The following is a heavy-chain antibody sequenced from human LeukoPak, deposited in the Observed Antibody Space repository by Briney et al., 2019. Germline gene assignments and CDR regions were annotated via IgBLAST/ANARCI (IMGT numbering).Heavy chain of an antibody. V-gene: IGHV1-46*01. CDR2: INPSTGST. J-gene: IGHJ5*02. Sequence: GASVKVSCKASGYTFTGYYMHWVRQAPGQGLEWMGIINPSTGSTSYAQKFQGRVTMTRDTSTSTVYMQLSSLRSEDTAVYYCAREFPPLTTSRPGGWFDPWGQGTVVTVSS. CDR1: GYTFTGYY. CDR3: AREFPPLTTSRPGGWFDP. D-gene: IGHD4-17*01.